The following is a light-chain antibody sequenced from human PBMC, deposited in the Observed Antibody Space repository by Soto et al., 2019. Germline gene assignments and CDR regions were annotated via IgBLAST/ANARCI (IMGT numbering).Light chain of an antibody. CDR3: QQYNRYAGM. V-gene: IGKV1-5*01. CDR1: QSINNW. J-gene: IGKJ1*01. Sequence: DIQITQSPLTLSASIGDRVTITCRASQSINNWLAWYQQKPGKPPKLLLYGASSRDSGVPPRFSGSGSGTECNLTISSLQPDDCATYDCQQYNRYAGMFGQGTKVAVK. CDR2: GAS.